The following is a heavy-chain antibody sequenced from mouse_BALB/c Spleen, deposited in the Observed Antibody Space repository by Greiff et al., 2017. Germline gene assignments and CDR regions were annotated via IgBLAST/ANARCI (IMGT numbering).Heavy chain of an antibody. V-gene: IGHV1-54*01. CDR3: ARAPNDYFDY. D-gene: IGHD4-1*01. Sequence: LQESGAELVRPGTSVKVSCKASGYAFTNYLIEWVKQRPGQGLEWIGVINPGSGGTNYNEKFKGKATLTADKSSSTAYMQLSSLTSDDSAVYFCARAPNDYFDYWGQGTTLTVSS. CDR1: GYAFTNYL. CDR2: INPGSGGT. J-gene: IGHJ2*01.